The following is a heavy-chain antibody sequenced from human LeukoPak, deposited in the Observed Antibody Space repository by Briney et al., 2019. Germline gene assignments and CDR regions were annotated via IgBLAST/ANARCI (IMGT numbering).Heavy chain of an antibody. V-gene: IGHV3-53*01. J-gene: IGHJ4*02. D-gene: IGHD6-13*01. CDR2: IYRGGST. CDR1: GFTFSTYV. CDR3: ARDRGAAAGN. Sequence: GSLRLSCAASGFTFSTYVMSWVRQAPGKGLEWVSVIYRGGSTYYADSVKGRFTMSRDNSKNTVYLQMDSLRAEDTAVYYCARDRGAAAGNWGQGTLVTVSS.